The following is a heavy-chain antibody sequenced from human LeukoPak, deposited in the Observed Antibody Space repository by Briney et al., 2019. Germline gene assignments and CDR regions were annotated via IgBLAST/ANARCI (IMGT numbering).Heavy chain of an antibody. CDR3: ARLEETAMDFFDY. D-gene: IGHD5-18*01. V-gene: IGHV4-59*01. J-gene: IGHJ4*02. Sequence: SETLSLTCTVSGGSISSYYWSWIRQPPGKGLEWIGYIYYSGSTNYNPSLKSRVTISVDTSKNQFSLKLSSVTAADTAVYYCARLEETAMDFFDYWGQGTLVTVSS. CDR2: IYYSGST. CDR1: GGSISSYY.